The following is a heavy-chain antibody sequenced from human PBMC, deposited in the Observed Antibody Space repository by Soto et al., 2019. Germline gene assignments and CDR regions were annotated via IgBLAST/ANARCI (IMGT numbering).Heavy chain of an antibody. V-gene: IGHV3-23*01. J-gene: IGHJ4*02. CDR1: GVTFSSYA. Sequence: PGGCLRLSCSAAGVTFSSYAVSWVRQAPGKGLEGVSASSGGGGSTYYADSVKGRFTISRDNSKNTLYLQMNSLRAEDTAVYYCAKGPGAEGPRVTTSYFDYCGQGALVTGS. CDR2: SSGGGGST. D-gene: IGHD4-4*01. CDR3: AKGPGAEGPRVTTSYFDY.